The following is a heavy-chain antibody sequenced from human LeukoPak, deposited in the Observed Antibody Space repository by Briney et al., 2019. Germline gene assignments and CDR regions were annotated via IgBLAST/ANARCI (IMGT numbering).Heavy chain of an antibody. D-gene: IGHD5-24*01. Sequence: KPGGSLRLSCAASGFTFSSYSMNWIRQAPGKGLEWVSSISSSSSYIYYADSVKGRFTISRDNAKNSLYLQMNSLRAEDTAVYYCASKAGWLQLPKVIGFDYWGQGTLVTVSS. CDR2: ISSSSSYI. CDR1: GFTFSSYS. J-gene: IGHJ4*02. CDR3: ASKAGWLQLPKVIGFDY. V-gene: IGHV3-21*01.